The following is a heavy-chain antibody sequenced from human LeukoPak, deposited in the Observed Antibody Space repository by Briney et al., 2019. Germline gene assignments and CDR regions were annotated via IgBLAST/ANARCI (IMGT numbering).Heavy chain of an antibody. CDR1: GFTFSSYG. J-gene: IGHJ4*02. CDR2: IKQDGSEK. V-gene: IGHV3-7*01. Sequence: GGSLRLSCAASGFTFSSYGMHWVRQAPGKGLEWVANIKQDGSEKYYVDSVKGRFTISRDNAKNSLYLQMNSLRAEDTAVYYCARDAGQLVPSPFDYWGQGTLVTVSS. CDR3: ARDAGQLVPSPFDY. D-gene: IGHD6-6*01.